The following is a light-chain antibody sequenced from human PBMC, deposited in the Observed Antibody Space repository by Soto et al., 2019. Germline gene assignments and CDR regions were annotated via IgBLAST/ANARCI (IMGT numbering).Light chain of an antibody. Sequence: EIVLTQSPATLSLSPGERATLSCRASQSVSSYLAWYQQKPGQAPRLLIYDASNRATGIPARFSGSGSGTDFTLPISSLEAEHFAFYYCQQRSNWPLTFGGGTKVEIK. CDR2: DAS. CDR1: QSVSSY. CDR3: QQRSNWPLT. V-gene: IGKV3-11*01. J-gene: IGKJ4*01.